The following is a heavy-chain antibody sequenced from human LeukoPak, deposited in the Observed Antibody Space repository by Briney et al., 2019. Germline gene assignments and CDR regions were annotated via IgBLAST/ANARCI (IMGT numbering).Heavy chain of an antibody. J-gene: IGHJ3*02. CDR1: GYTFTGYY. Sequence: ASVKVSCKASGYTFTGYYMHWVRQAPGQGLEWMGWINPNSGGTNYAQKFQGRVTMTRATSISTAYMELSRLRSDDTAVYYCARDLPLRRIAAAGTGAFDIWGQGTMVTVSS. CDR2: INPNSGGT. V-gene: IGHV1-2*02. D-gene: IGHD6-13*01. CDR3: ARDLPLRRIAAAGTGAFDI.